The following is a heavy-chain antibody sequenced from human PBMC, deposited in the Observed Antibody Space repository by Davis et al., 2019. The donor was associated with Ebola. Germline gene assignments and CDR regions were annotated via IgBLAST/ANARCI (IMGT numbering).Heavy chain of an antibody. CDR2: IYSGGST. D-gene: IGHD2/OR15-2a*01. J-gene: IGHJ6*02. V-gene: IGHV3-66*01. CDR1: GGSVSSNY. CDR3: ARDSGPFEYHHGMDV. Sequence: ETLSLTCTVSGGSVSSNYMSWVRQAPGKGLEWVSVIYSGGSTYYADSVKGRFTISRDNSKNTLYLQMNSLRAEDTAVYYCARDSGPFEYHHGMDVWGQGTTVTVSS.